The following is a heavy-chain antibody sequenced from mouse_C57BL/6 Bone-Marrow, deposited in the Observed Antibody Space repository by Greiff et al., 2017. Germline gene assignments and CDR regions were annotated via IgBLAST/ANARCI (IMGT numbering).Heavy chain of an antibody. Sequence: ELNVVESGGDLVKPGGSLKLSCAASGFTFSSYGMSWVRQTPDKRLEWVATISSGGSYTYYPDSVKGRFTISRDNAKNTLYLQMSSLKSEDTAMYYCARQGFAYWGQGTLVTVSA. CDR2: ISSGGSYT. CDR1: GFTFSSYG. J-gene: IGHJ3*01. V-gene: IGHV5-6*01. CDR3: ARQGFAY.